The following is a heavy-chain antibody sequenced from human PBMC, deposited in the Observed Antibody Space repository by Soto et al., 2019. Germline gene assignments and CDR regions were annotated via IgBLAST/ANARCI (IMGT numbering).Heavy chain of an antibody. V-gene: IGHV4-4*02. Sequence: SETLSLTCAGSSGSISSSNWWSWVRQPPGKGLEWIGEIYHSGSTNYNPSLKSRVTISVDKSKNQFSLKLSSVTAADTAVYYCARGPYYYDSSGYYRYYYYGMDVWGQGTTVTVSS. CDR1: SGSISSSNW. J-gene: IGHJ6*02. CDR3: ARGPYYYDSSGYYRYYYYGMDV. D-gene: IGHD3-22*01. CDR2: IYHSGST.